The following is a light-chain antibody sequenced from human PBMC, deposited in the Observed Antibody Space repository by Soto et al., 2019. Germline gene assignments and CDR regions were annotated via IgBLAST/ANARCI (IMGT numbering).Light chain of an antibody. CDR2: DVS. V-gene: IGLV2-14*01. Sequence: QSVLTQPASVSGSPVQSIPISCTGTSSYVGGYNSVSWYQQHPGKAPKLMIHDVSNRASGVSSRFSGSKSDNTASLTISGLQAEDEADYYCSSYSPSSTYVFGTGTKVTVL. J-gene: IGLJ1*01. CDR3: SSYSPSSTYV. CDR1: SSYVGGYNS.